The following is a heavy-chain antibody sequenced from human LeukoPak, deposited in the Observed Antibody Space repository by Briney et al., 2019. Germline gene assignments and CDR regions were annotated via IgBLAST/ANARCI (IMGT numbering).Heavy chain of an antibody. J-gene: IGHJ4*02. CDR2: INPSGGST. Sequence: GASVKVSCKASGYTFTSYYMHWVRQAPGQGLEWMGIINPSGGSTSYAQKFQGRVTMTRDASTSTVYMELSSLGSEDTAVYYCASTRRRPRYDYGESWGQGTLVTVSS. D-gene: IGHD3-16*02. CDR1: GYTFTSYY. CDR3: ASTRRRPRYDYGES. V-gene: IGHV1-46*01.